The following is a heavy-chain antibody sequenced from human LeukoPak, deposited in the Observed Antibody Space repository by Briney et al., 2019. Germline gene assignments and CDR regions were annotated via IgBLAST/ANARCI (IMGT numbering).Heavy chain of an antibody. V-gene: IGHV3-23*01. CDR3: ARELQFLEWLFLDY. CDR1: GFTFSTYA. D-gene: IGHD3-3*01. Sequence: GSLRLSCAASGFTFSTYAMSWVRQAAGKGLEWVSAVSGSGGSTFYTDSVKGRFAISRDNSKNTLYLQMNSLRAEDTAVYYCARELQFLEWLFLDYWGQGTLVTVSS. CDR2: VSGSGGST. J-gene: IGHJ4*02.